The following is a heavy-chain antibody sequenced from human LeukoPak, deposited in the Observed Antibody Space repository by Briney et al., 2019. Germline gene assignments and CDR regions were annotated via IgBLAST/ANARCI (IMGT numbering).Heavy chain of an antibody. CDR1: GGSISSSSYY. J-gene: IGHJ4*02. V-gene: IGHV4-39*07. D-gene: IGHD3-3*01. CDR3: ARALLYDFWSGYPLDY. CDR2: IYYSGST. Sequence: PSETLSLTRTVSGGSISSSSYYWGWIRQPRGKGLEWFGSIYYSGSTYYNPSLKSRVTISVDTSKNQFSLKLSSVTAADTAVYYCARALLYDFWSGYPLDYWGQGTLVTVSS.